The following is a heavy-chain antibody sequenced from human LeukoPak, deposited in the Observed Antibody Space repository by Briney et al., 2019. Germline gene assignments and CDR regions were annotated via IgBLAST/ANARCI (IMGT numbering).Heavy chain of an antibody. CDR2: IYYSGST. V-gene: IGHV4-39*07. CDR3: ARDHMGGAFDY. D-gene: IGHD4-17*01. CDR1: GGSISSSSYY. J-gene: IGHJ4*02. Sequence: SETLSLTCTVSGGSISSSSYYWGWIRQPPGKGLEWIGSIYYSGSTYYNPSLKSRVTISVDTSKNQFSLKLSSVTAADTAVYYCARDHMGGAFDYWGQGTLVTVSS.